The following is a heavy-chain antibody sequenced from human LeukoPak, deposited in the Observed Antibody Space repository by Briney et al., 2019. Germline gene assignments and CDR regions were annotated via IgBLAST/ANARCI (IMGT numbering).Heavy chain of an antibody. Sequence: ASVKVSCKASGYTFTSYAMNWVRQAPGQGLEWMGWINPNSGGTDYAQKFQGRVTMTRDTSISTAYMELSRLTSDDTAVYFCAREDDYWGQGTLVTVSS. CDR1: GYTFTSYA. V-gene: IGHV1-2*02. CDR2: INPNSGGT. CDR3: AREDDY. J-gene: IGHJ4*02.